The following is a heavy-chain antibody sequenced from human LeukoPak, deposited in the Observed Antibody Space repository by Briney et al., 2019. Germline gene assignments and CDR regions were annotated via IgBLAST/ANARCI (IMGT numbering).Heavy chain of an antibody. Sequence: GGSLRLSCRASGFTFNTHWMTWVRQAPGKGLEWVANINQDGSEQYSVDSVRGRFIISRDNAENSLYLQMNSLSPEDTAVYYCARDVALTNYWRYFYMDVWGKGTTVTVS. V-gene: IGHV3-7*01. CDR3: ARDVALTNYWRYFYMDV. CDR1: GFTFNTHW. CDR2: INQDGSEQ. J-gene: IGHJ6*03. D-gene: IGHD2-21*02.